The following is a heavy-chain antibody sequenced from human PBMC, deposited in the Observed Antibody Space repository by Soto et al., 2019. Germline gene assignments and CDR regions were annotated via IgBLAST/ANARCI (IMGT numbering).Heavy chain of an antibody. CDR2: IIPIFGTA. CDR3: ARDHNTGYNYGYYFYGLDV. D-gene: IGHD5-18*01. V-gene: IGHV1-69*06. J-gene: IGHJ6*02. Sequence: SVKVSCKASGGTFSSYAISWVRQAPGQGLEWMGGIIPIFGTANYAQKLQGRVTITADKSTSTAYMELSSLRSEDTAVYYCARDHNTGYNYGYYFYGLDVWGQGTTVTVSS. CDR1: GGTFSSYA.